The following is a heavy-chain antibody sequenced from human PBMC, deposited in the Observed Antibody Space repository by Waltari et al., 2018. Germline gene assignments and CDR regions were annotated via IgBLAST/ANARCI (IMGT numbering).Heavy chain of an antibody. CDR2: ISPNNGGT. CDR3: ARDQLELRSGDFYFGLDV. CDR1: GYTFGDYY. J-gene: IGHJ6*02. V-gene: IGHV1-2*02. D-gene: IGHD1-7*01. Sequence: QVLLVQSGAEVKKPGASVKVSCKASGYTFGDYYIHWVRQAPGQGLEWMGWISPNNGGTFYAQKFQGRVTMTSDTSISTAYMDLSSLASDDAAVYYCARDQLELRSGDFYFGLDVWGQGTTVSVSS.